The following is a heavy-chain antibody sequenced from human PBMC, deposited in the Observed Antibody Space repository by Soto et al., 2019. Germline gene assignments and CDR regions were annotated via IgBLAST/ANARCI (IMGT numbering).Heavy chain of an antibody. CDR2: ISTSGGST. CDR1: GFTFSSYA. V-gene: IGHV3-23*01. Sequence: EMQLLESGGGLVQPGGSLRLSCAASGFTFSSYAMSWVRQAPGKGLQLVSVISTSGGSTYYADSVKGRFTISRDNSKNSLYLQMNSLRAEDTAVYYCTKSPYSSGWYRAFDIWGQGTMVTVSS. D-gene: IGHD6-19*01. J-gene: IGHJ3*02. CDR3: TKSPYSSGWYRAFDI.